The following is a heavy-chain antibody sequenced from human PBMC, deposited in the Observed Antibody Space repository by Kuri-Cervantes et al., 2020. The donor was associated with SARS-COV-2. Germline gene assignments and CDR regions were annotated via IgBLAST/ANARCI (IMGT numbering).Heavy chain of an antibody. CDR3: ARDLLNVWSGYYYYYGMDV. CDR2: ISSSSSTI. J-gene: IGHJ6*02. Sequence: GESLKISCAASGFTFSSYSMNWVRQAPGKGLEWVSYISSSSSTIYYADSVKGRFTISRDNAKNSLYLQMNSLRDEDTAVYYCARDLLNVWSGYYYYYGMDVWAKGPRSPSP. V-gene: IGHV3-48*02. D-gene: IGHD3-3*01. CDR1: GFTFSSYS.